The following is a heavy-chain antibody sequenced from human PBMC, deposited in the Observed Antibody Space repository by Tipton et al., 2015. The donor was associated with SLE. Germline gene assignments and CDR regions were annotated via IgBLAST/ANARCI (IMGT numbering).Heavy chain of an antibody. V-gene: IGHV4-59*02. D-gene: IGHD1-26*01. Sequence: TLSLTCTVSGGSVSSNYWSWIRQPPGKGLEWIGYIDYRDITNYNPSLKSRVTMSMDTSKNQFSLKLSSVTAADTAVYYCAKDSGTYYFDFWGQGVLVNVSS. CDR2: IDYRDIT. CDR1: GGSVSSNY. J-gene: IGHJ4*02. CDR3: AKDSGTYYFDF.